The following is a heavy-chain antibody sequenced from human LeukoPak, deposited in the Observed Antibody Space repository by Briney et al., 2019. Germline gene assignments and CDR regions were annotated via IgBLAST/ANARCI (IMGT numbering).Heavy chain of an antibody. CDR2: INPSGGST. CDR3: ARDEGLIGDSYFDY. Sequence: APVKVSCKAAGYTFTSYYMHWVRQAPGQGLEGMGIINPSGGSTSYAQKFQGRVTMTRDTSTSTVYMELSSLRSEDTAVYYCARDEGLIGDSYFDYWGQGTLVTVSS. CDR1: GYTFTSYY. V-gene: IGHV1-46*01. J-gene: IGHJ4*02. D-gene: IGHD4-17*01.